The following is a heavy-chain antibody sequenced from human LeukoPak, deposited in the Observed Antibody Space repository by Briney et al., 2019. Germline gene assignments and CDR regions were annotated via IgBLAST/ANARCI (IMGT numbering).Heavy chain of an antibody. CDR1: GFTFSSYS. CDR3: ARGAAAGNYFDY. J-gene: IGHJ4*02. CDR2: IKQDGSEK. Sequence: GGSLRLSCAASGFTFSSYSMNWVRQAPGKGLEWVANIKQDGSEKYYVDSVKGRFTISRDNAKNSLYLQMNSLRAEDTAVYYCARGAAAGNYFDYWGQGTLVTVSS. D-gene: IGHD6-13*01. V-gene: IGHV3-7*01.